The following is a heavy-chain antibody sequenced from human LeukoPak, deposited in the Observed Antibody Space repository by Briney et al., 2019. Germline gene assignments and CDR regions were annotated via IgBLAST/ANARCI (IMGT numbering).Heavy chain of an antibody. J-gene: IGHJ5*02. CDR3: ARHSMRYNWFDP. Sequence: SETLSLTCSVSGGSNNSRNHYWGWIRQPPGTGLEWIASIYSSGATYYNPSLKSRVIISVDTSKNQISLKLSSVTASDTAVYYCARHSMRYNWFDPWGQGTLVTVSS. CDR2: IYSSGAT. V-gene: IGHV4-39*01. D-gene: IGHD2/OR15-2a*01. CDR1: GGSNNSRNHY.